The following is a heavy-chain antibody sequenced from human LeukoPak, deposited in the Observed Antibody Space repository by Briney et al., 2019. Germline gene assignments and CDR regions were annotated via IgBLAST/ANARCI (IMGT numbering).Heavy chain of an antibody. V-gene: IGHV1-2*02. CDR1: GYTFTGYY. CDR3: ARDELRGHSSSWYYYYYYYMDV. CDR2: INPNSGGT. Sequence: GASVKVSCKASGYTFTGYYMHLVRQAPGQGLEWMGWINPNSGGTNYAQKFQGRVTMTRDTSISTAYMELIRLRSDDTAVYYSARDELRGHSSSWYYYYYYYMDVWGKGTTVTVSS. J-gene: IGHJ6*03. D-gene: IGHD6-13*01.